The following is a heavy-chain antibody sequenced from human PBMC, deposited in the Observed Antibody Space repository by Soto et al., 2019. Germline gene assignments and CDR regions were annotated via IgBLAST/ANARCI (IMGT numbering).Heavy chain of an antibody. CDR3: VRIRRGDGYTFGY. D-gene: IGHD5-12*01. CDR1: GFSLINYW. CDR2: INIDGSTT. V-gene: IGHV3-74*01. J-gene: IGHJ4*02. Sequence: EVQLVESGGVSVQPGGPLRLSCAASGFSLINYWMHWVRQPPGRGLVWVSRINIDGSTTTYADSVKGRFTISRDNAKNTLYLQMNSLRDEDTAVYYCVRIRRGDGYTFGYWGQGTLVTVSS.